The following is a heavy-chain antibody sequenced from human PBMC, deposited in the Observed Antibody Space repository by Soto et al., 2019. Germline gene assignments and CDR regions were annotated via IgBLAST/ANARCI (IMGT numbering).Heavy chain of an antibody. CDR1: GFSLSTSGVG. CDR3: AHSFDTAMVGVLFPYYFDY. CDR2: IYWNDDK. Sequence: SGPTLVKPTQTLTLTCTFSGFSLSTSGVGVGWIRQPPGKALEWLALIYWNDDKRYSPTLKSRLTITKDTSKNQVVLTMTNMDPVDTATYYCAHSFDTAMVGVLFPYYFDYWGQGTLVTVSS. J-gene: IGHJ4*02. D-gene: IGHD5-18*01. V-gene: IGHV2-5*01.